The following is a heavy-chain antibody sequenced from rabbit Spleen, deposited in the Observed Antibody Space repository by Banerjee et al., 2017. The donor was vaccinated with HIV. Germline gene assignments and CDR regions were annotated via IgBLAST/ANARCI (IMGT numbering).Heavy chain of an antibody. V-gene: IGHV1S45*01. CDR3: ARAYGDYGYAMRL. D-gene: IGHD6-1*01. CDR2: IYTGCGGKT. Sequence: QEQLEESGGDLVKPDGSLTLTCTASGFSFSSGYYMCWVRQAPGKGLEWIACIYTGCGGKTNYASWVNGIFAMSKASSTAVTLQMTRLTAADTATYFCARAYGDYGYAMRLWGPGTLVTV. CDR1: GFSFSSGYY. J-gene: IGHJ4*01.